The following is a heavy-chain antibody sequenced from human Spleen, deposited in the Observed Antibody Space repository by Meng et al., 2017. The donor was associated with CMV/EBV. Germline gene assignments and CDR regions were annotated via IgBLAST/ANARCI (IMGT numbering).Heavy chain of an antibody. Sequence: GESLKISCAVSGFRFGSYWMTWVRQAPGKGLEWVATVDQDGRETFYVESVKGRFTISRDNAKNSLYLQMNSLRAEDTAVYYCARDRTTYDSSGSDYWGQGTLVTVSS. V-gene: IGHV3-7*01. D-gene: IGHD3-22*01. J-gene: IGHJ4*02. CDR1: GFRFGSYW. CDR2: VDQDGRET. CDR3: ARDRTTYDSSGSDY.